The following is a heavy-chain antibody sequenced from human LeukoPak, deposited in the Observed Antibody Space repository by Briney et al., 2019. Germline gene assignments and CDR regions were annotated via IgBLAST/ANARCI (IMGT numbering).Heavy chain of an antibody. CDR2: IYPGDSET. J-gene: IGHJ5*02. CDR3: ARALRTGQGDNVPGP. V-gene: IGHV5-51*01. CDR1: GYKFTNYW. D-gene: IGHD2-2*01. Sequence: GESLKISCKASGYKFTNYWIGWVRQMPGKGLEWMTIIYPGDSETRYSPSFQGQVTISADKSIGTMYLQWSSLKASDTAMYYCARALRTGQGDNVPGPGGQGTLVIVSS.